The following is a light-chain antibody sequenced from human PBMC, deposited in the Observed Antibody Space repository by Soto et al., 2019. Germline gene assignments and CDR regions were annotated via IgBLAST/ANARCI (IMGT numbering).Light chain of an antibody. Sequence: EIVLTQSPGTLSLSPGERATLSCRASQSVSSSYLAGYQQKPGQAPRLLIYGASSRATGIPARFSGSGSGTDFNLTISRLEPEDFAVYYCQQYGSSPLTFGQGTKVEIK. CDR1: QSVSSSY. CDR3: QQYGSSPLT. J-gene: IGKJ1*01. V-gene: IGKV3-20*01. CDR2: GAS.